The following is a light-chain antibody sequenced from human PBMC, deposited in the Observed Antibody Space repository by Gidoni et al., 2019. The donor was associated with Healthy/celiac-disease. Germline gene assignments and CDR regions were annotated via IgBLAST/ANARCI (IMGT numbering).Light chain of an antibody. CDR1: QSVSSSY. J-gene: IGKJ2*01. Sequence: EIVLTQSPGTLSLSPGERATLSCRASQSVSSSYLAWYQQKPGQAPRLLIYGASSMATGIPDRFSGSGSVTDFTLPISRLEPEDFAVYYCQQYGSSPYTFGQGTKLEIK. V-gene: IGKV3-20*01. CDR2: GAS. CDR3: QQYGSSPYT.